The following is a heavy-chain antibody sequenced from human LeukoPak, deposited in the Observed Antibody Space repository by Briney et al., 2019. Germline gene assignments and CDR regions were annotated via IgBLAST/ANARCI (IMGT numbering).Heavy chain of an antibody. CDR1: GFTFSSYE. J-gene: IGHJ4*02. V-gene: IGHV3-48*03. D-gene: IGHD3-10*01. Sequence: GGSLRLSCAASGFTFSSYEMNWVRQAPGKGLEWVSYISSSGSTIYYADSVKGRFTISRDNAKNSLYLQMNSLRAEDTAVYYCARDVRGYYGSGSYYKDYFDYWGQGTLVTVSS. CDR2: ISSSGSTI. CDR3: ARDVRGYYGSGSYYKDYFDY.